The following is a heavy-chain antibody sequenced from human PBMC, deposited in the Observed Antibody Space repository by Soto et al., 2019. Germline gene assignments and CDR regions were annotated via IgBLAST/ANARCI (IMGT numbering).Heavy chain of an antibody. CDR3: AKGGTIFGVVIYYYYMDV. CDR2: ISGSGGST. D-gene: IGHD3-3*01. V-gene: IGHV3-23*01. CDR1: GFTFSSYA. Sequence: GGSLRLSCAASGFTFSSYAMSWVRQAPGKGLEWVSAISGSGGSTYYADSVKGRFTISRDNSKNTLYLQMNSLRAEDTAVYYCAKGGTIFGVVIYYYYMDVWGKGTTVTVSS. J-gene: IGHJ6*03.